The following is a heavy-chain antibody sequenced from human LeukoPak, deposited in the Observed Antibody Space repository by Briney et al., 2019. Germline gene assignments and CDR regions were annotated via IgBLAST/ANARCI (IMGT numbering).Heavy chain of an antibody. CDR1: GFTFSSYW. CDR3: AKDGDDCIDY. D-gene: IGHD2-21*01. J-gene: IGHJ4*02. CDR2: VNSGGSST. Sequence: GGSLRLSCAASGFTFSSYWMHWVRQAPGKGLVWVSRVNSGGSSTTYADSVKGRFTISRDNAKSSLYLQMNSLRAEDTAVYYCAKDGDDCIDYWGPGTLVTVSS. V-gene: IGHV3-74*01.